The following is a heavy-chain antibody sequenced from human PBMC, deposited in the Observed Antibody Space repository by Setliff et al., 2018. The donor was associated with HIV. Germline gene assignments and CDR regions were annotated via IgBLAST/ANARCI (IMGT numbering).Heavy chain of an antibody. Sequence: NPSETLSLTCTVSGYSISSGYYWGWIRQPPGKGLEWIGSIYHSGSTYYNPSLKSRVTISVDTSKNQFSLKLSSVTAAVTAVYYCAGLLNYYGNWFDPWGQGTMVTVSS. J-gene: IGHJ5*01. V-gene: IGHV4-38-2*02. CDR2: IYHSGST. CDR3: AGLLNYYGNWFDP. D-gene: IGHD3-10*01. CDR1: GYSISSGYY.